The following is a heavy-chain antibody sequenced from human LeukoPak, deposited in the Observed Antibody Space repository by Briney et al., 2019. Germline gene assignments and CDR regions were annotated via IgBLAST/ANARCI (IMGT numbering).Heavy chain of an antibody. V-gene: IGHV3-21*01. D-gene: IGHD3-22*01. CDR1: GFTFSSYS. J-gene: IGHJ6*02. CDR3: ASLLEGSSGYYRYYYYGMDV. Sequence: GGSLRLSCAASGFTFSSYSMNWVRQAPGKGLEWVSSISSSSSSYIYYADSVKGRFTISRDNAKNSLYLQMNSLRAEDTAVYYCASLLEGSSGYYRYYYYGMDVWGQGTTVTVSS. CDR2: ISSSSSSYI.